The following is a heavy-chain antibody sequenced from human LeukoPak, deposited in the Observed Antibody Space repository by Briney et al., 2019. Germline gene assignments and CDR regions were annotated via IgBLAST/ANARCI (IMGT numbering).Heavy chain of an antibody. CDR3: ARDCTNVDGDNWFDP. Sequence: GGSLRLSCAASGFTFSSYSMNWVRQAPGKGLEWVSSISSSSSYIYYADSVKGRFTISRDNAKNSLYLQMNSLRAEDTAVYYCARDCTNVDGDNWFDPWGQGTLVTVSS. J-gene: IGHJ5*02. CDR2: ISSSSSYI. CDR1: GFTFSSYS. D-gene: IGHD2-8*01. V-gene: IGHV3-21*01.